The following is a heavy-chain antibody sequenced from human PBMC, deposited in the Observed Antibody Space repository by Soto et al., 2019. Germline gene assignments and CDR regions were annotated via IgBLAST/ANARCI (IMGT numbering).Heavy chain of an antibody. D-gene: IGHD3-16*02. Sequence: PGGSLRLSCAASGFTFSSYAMSWVRQAPGKGLGWVSAIRGSGGSTYYADSVKGRFTISRDNYKNTLYLQLNSLRAEDTAEYYFAKDLASVVLGSSGYTTYSYYHRIDAWGQGTTVPV. CDR2: IRGSGGST. J-gene: IGHJ6*02. V-gene: IGHV3-23*01. CDR3: AKDLASVVLGSSGYTTYSYYHRIDA. CDR1: GFTFSSYA.